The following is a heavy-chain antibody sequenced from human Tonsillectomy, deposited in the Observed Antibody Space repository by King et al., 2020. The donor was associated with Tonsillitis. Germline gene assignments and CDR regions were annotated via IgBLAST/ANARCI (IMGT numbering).Heavy chain of an antibody. CDR1: GGSITTDAYF. V-gene: IGHV4-39*01. CDR2: IFYTGKT. D-gene: IGHD1-7*01. CDR3: ARHRSTGGENYLDP. Sequence: QLQESGPGLVKPSETLALTCTVFGGSITTDAYFWGWIRQPPGKGLEWIGTIFYTGKTYYNPSLKSRVSISADTSKNQFSLKLSSLTATDTAVYYCARHRSTGGENYLDPLGQGTLVTGSS. J-gene: IGHJ5*02.